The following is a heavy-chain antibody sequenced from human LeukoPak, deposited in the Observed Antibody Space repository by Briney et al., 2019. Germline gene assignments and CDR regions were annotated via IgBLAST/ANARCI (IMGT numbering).Heavy chain of an antibody. J-gene: IGHJ4*02. CDR2: IYPGDSDT. Sequence: RGESLKISCKGSGYSFTSYWIGWVRQMPGKGLEWMGIIYPGDSDTRYSPSFQGQVTISADKSISTAYLQWSSLKASDTAMYYCARPGQDYGSGRSFFDYWGQGTLVTVSS. D-gene: IGHD3-10*01. V-gene: IGHV5-51*01. CDR1: GYSFTSYW. CDR3: ARPGQDYGSGRSFFDY.